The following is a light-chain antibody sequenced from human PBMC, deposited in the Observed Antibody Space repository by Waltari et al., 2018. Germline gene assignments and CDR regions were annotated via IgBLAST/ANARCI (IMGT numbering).Light chain of an antibody. J-gene: IGKJ3*01. CDR3: QQVDNYPIFT. CDR2: AAS. CDR1: KAISSY. Sequence: DLQLTQSPSFLSASVGDRVTITCRASKAISSYLAWYQQKPGKAPNHLIYAASTLQSGVPSRFSGSGSGTEFTLTISSLQPEDFATYYCQQVDNYPIFTFGPGTKVDIK. V-gene: IGKV1-9*01.